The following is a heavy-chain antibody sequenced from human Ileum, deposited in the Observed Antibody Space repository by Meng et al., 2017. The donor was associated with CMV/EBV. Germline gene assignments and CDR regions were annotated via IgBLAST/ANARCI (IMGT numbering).Heavy chain of an antibody. D-gene: IGHD2/OR15-2a*01. V-gene: IGHV4-61*01. CDR2: IHYSGNT. CDR1: GGPVSSDNYY. CDR3: VRDAGSTNLGFDY. Sequence: SETLSLTCPVPGGPVSSDNYYWTWIRQPPGKGLEWIGSIHYSGNTIHNPSLKSRVAISSDPSKNQFSLKVKSVNAADTAVYYCVRDAGSTNLGFDYWGQGTLVTVSS. J-gene: IGHJ4*02.